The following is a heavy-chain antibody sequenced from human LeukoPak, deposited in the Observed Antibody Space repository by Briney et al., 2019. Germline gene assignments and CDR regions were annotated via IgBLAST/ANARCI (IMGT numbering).Heavy chain of an antibody. CDR3: AKTLVGYSYGTDYYGMDV. CDR1: GCTFDDYA. V-gene: IGHV3-43D*04. J-gene: IGHJ6*04. D-gene: IGHD5-18*01. Sequence: GRSLRLSCAASGCTFDDYAMHWVCHPPRKGLDWVSLVSLDGGSTYYADSAMSRFTNYRDNSKNALYLQMNSLRAEDTALYYCAKTLVGYSYGTDYYGMDVWGKGTTVTVSS. CDR2: VSLDGGST.